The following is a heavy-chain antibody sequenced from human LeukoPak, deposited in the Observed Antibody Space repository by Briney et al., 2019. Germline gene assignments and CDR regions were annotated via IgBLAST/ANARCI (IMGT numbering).Heavy chain of an antibody. CDR1: GDSISSSTYY. CDR3: ARNLAGHFGGFYFDD. V-gene: IGHV4-39*07. J-gene: IGHJ4*02. CDR2: VYYSGST. Sequence: SETLSLTCTVSGDSISSSTYYWGWIRQPPGKGLEWIGTVYYSGSTYYNPSPKSRVTISVDTSKNQFSLKLSSVTAAETAVYYCARNLAGHFGGFYFDDWGQGTLVTVSS. D-gene: IGHD2-21*01.